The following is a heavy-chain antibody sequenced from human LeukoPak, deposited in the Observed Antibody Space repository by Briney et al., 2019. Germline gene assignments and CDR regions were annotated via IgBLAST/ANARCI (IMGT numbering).Heavy chain of an antibody. CDR2: IIPIFGTA. CDR3: ARDKSIRSSSSSGPNWFDP. CDR1: GGTFSSYA. V-gene: IGHV1-69*05. D-gene: IGHD6-6*01. J-gene: IGHJ5*02. Sequence: SVKVSCKASGGTFSSYAISWVRQAPGQGLEWMGGIIPIFGTANYAQKFQGRVTITTDESTSTAYTELSSLRSEDTAVYYCARDKSIRSSSSSGPNWFDPWGQGTLVTVSS.